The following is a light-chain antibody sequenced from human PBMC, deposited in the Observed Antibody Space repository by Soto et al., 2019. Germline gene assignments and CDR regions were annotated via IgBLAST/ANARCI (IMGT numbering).Light chain of an antibody. CDR2: GAS. CDR1: QSVNSR. V-gene: IGKV3-20*01. J-gene: IGKJ5*01. CDR3: QQYFTSPIT. Sequence: EIVLTQSPDTLSLSPGERATLSCRASQSVNSRLAWYQHKPGQAPRLLISGASNRASGIPARFSAWGSGTDFTLTISRVDPADFAFYYCQQYFTSPITFGQGTRLETK.